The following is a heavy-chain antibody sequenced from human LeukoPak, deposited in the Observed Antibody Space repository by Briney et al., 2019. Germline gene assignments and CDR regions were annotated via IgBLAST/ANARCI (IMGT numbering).Heavy chain of an antibody. V-gene: IGHV4-34*01. Sequence: PSETLSLTCAVYGGSFSGYYWSWIRQPPGKGLEWIGEINHSGSTNYNPSLKSRVTISVDTSKNQFSLKLSSVTAADTAVYYCASFRISGGYDSPLDYWGQGTLVTVSS. CDR2: INHSGST. CDR3: ASFRISGGYDSPLDY. D-gene: IGHD5-12*01. J-gene: IGHJ4*02. CDR1: GGSFSGYY.